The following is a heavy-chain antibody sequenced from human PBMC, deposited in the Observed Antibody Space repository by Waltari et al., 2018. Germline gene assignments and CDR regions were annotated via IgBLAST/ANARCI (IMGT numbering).Heavy chain of an antibody. Sequence: EVQLVESGGGLVQPGGSLRLSRAASGFHFTNSWVGGVRQAPGRGLEWVGYIRPDGTEAYYGGSVKGRFSISRDNAKNSLYLQMNSLRAEDTALYYCTTNSAWSPGGTYWGQGTLVTVSS. CDR2: IRPDGTEA. V-gene: IGHV3-7*01. CDR1: GFHFTNSW. D-gene: IGHD6-19*01. CDR3: TTNSAWSPGGTY. J-gene: IGHJ4*02.